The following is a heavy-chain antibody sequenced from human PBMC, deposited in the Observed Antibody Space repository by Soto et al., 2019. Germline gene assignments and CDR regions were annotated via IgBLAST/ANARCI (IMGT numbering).Heavy chain of an antibody. CDR3: ARAFYYYGSGSYYSFDY. Sequence: SETLSLTCTVSGGSISSYYWSWIRQPPGKGLEWIGYIYYSGSTNYNPSLKSRVTISVDTSKNQFSLKLSSVTAADTAVYYCARAFYYYGSGSYYSFDYWGQGTLVTVSS. J-gene: IGHJ4*02. D-gene: IGHD3-10*01. V-gene: IGHV4-59*01. CDR2: IYYSGST. CDR1: GGSISSYY.